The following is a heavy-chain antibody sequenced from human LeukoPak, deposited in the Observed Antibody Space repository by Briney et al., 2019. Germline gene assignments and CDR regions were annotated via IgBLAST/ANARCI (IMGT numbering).Heavy chain of an antibody. CDR3: ARVEGFDFWSGYYPDY. Sequence: ASVKVSCKASGYTFTGYYMHWVRQAPGPGLEWMGWINPNSGGTNYAQKFQGRVTMTRDTSISTAYMELSRLRSDDTAVYYCARVEGFDFWSGYYPDYWGQGTLVTVSS. D-gene: IGHD3-3*01. CDR2: INPNSGGT. V-gene: IGHV1-2*02. CDR1: GYTFTGYY. J-gene: IGHJ4*02.